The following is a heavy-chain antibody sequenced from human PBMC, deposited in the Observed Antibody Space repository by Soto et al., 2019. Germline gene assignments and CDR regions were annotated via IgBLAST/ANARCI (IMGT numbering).Heavy chain of an antibody. J-gene: IGHJ4*02. CDR3: ARAVGDPLYYLDY. V-gene: IGHV4-59*08. D-gene: IGHD6-19*01. CDR1: SDSISSYY. CDR2: TDYSGNT. Sequence: QVQLQESGPGLVMPSETLSLTCTVSSDSISSYYLIWIRQSPGKGLEWIGYTDYSGNTNYNPSLKSRVTISGDTSKNQFSLRLSSVTAADTAVYYCARAVGDPLYYLDYWGQGTLVTVSS.